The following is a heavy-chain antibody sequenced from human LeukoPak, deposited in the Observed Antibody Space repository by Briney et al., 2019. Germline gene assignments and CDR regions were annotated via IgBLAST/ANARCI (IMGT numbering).Heavy chain of an antibody. CDR3: AKLTSGWFEEF. Sequence: GGSLRLSCAASGFMFNNYPMIWVRQAPGKGLEWVSAIRPSDGSTFYADSVMGRFTISRDSSKNSLYLQMNNLRVEDTALYFCAKLTSGWFEEFWGQGTLVTVSS. D-gene: IGHD3-10*01. V-gene: IGHV3-23*01. CDR2: IRPSDGST. J-gene: IGHJ4*02. CDR1: GFMFNNYP.